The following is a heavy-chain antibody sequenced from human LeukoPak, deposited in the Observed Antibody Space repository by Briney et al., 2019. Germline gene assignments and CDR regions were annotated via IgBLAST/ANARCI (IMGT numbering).Heavy chain of an antibody. J-gene: IGHJ3*02. D-gene: IGHD3-16*01. CDR3: TRRGAASDAFDI. Sequence: GGSLRLSCAASGFTFSSYWMHWVRHAPGRGLVWVSRIKYDGSSTNYADSVKGRFTISRDNAKNTLYLQMNSLRAEDTAVYYCTRRGAASDAFDIWGQGTMATVSS. CDR2: IKYDGSST. CDR1: GFTFSSYW. V-gene: IGHV3-74*01.